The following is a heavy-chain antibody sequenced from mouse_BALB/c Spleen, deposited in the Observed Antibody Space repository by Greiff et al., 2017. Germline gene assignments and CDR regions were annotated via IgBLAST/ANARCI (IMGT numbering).Heavy chain of an antibody. CDR1: GFTFSSYA. CDR2: ISSGGSYT. Sequence: EVNLVESGGGLVKPGGSLKLSCAASGFTFSSYAMSWVRQSPEKRLEWVAEISSGGSYTYYPDTVTGRFTISRDNAKNTLYLEMSSLRSEDTAMYYCARAAYYGNYPYYFDYWGQGTTLTVSS. J-gene: IGHJ2*01. CDR3: ARAAYYGNYPYYFDY. V-gene: IGHV5-9-4*01. D-gene: IGHD2-10*01.